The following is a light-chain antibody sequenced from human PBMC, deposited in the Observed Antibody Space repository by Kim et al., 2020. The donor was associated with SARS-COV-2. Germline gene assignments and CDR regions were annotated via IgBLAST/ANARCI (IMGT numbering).Light chain of an antibody. CDR1: QSVSSD. J-gene: IGKJ1*01. CDR2: DAS. V-gene: IGKV3-15*01. CDR3: QQYNKWRT. Sequence: VMTQSPATLSVSPGESVTLSCRASQSVSSDLAWYQQKPGQAPRLLIYDASTRATGIPARFSGSGSGTEFTLTISSLQSEDFAVYYCQQYNKWRTFGQGTKVDIK.